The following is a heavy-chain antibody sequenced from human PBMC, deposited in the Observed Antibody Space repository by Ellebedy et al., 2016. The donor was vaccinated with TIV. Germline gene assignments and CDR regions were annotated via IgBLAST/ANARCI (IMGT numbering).Heavy chain of an antibody. CDR1: GGSIGTDF. V-gene: IGHV4-59*01. J-gene: IGHJ6*03. Sequence: SETLSLTCTVSGGSIGTDFWTWIRQPPGKGLQWIGYIYYSGRTNYNPSLRSRVTIAVDNSKNHFSLKLTSVTAADTAVYYCARLRYGSQSYYSEPPGSFRRNHYYYYMDVWGQGTTATVSS. CDR3: ARLRYGSQSYYSEPPGSFRRNHYYYYMDV. D-gene: IGHD3-10*01. CDR2: IYYSGRT.